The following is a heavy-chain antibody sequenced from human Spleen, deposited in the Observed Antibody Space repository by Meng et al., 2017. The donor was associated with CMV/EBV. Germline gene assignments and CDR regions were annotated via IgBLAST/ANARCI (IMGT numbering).Heavy chain of an antibody. CDR1: GGSISSSSYY. Sequence: GSLRLSCTVSGGSISSSSYYWGWIRQPPGKGLEWIGSIYYSGSTYYNPSLKSRVTISVDTSKNQFSLKLSSVTAADTAVYYCARDHSVGDAFDIWGQGTMVTVSS. J-gene: IGHJ3*02. CDR2: IYYSGST. CDR3: ARDHSVGDAFDI. V-gene: IGHV4-39*07. D-gene: IGHD5/OR15-5a*01.